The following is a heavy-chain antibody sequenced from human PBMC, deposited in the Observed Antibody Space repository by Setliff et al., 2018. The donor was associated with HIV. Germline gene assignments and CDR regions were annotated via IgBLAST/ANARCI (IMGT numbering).Heavy chain of an antibody. J-gene: IGHJ2*01. CDR3: AKESTIAARPARYFDL. Sequence: SVKVSCKASGGTLSSYGISWVRQAPGQGLEWMGGVIPIFGTANYAQKFQGRVTITADESTSTVYMDLSSLGSEDTAMYYCAKESTIAARPARYFDLWGRGTLVTVSS. D-gene: IGHD6-6*01. V-gene: IGHV1-69*13. CDR2: VIPIFGTA. CDR1: GGTLSSYG.